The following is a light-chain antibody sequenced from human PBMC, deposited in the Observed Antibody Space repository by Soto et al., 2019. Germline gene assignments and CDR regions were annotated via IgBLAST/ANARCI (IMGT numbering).Light chain of an antibody. Sequence: QSALTQPASVSGSPGQSITISCTGTSGDIGGYNFVSWYQHHPGKVPKLLLYDVSNRPSGVSNRFSGSKAANTSSLPLSGLQPEDGADYYCSSYANSSTLVFGGGT. CDR1: SGDIGGYNF. CDR2: DVS. V-gene: IGLV2-14*03. CDR3: SSYANSSTLV. J-gene: IGLJ2*01.